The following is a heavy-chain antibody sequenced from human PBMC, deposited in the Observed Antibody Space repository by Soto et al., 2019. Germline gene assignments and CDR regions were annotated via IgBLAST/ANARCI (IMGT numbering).Heavy chain of an antibody. D-gene: IGHD2-2*01. CDR2: ISGSSSTI. CDR1: GFTFSSYS. Sequence: GGSLRLSCAASGFTFSSYSMNWVRQAPGKGLEWVSYISGSSSTIYYADSVKGRFTISRDNAKNSLYLQMNSLRAEDTAVYYCAREGYCSSTSCSPYAFDIWGQGTMVTVSS. J-gene: IGHJ3*02. CDR3: AREGYCSSTSCSPYAFDI. V-gene: IGHV3-48*01.